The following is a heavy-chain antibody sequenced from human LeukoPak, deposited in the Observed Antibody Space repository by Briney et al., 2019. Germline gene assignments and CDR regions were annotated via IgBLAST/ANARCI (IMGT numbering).Heavy chain of an antibody. J-gene: IGHJ4*02. V-gene: IGHV1-2*02. CDR2: INPNSGGT. CDR3: ARDLLRWWSAPFY. D-gene: IGHD2-15*01. Sequence: GASVKVSCKASGYTFTGYYMHWVRQAPGQGLEWMGWINPNSGGTNYAQKFQGRVTMTRDTSISTAYMELSRLRSDDTAVYYCARDLLRWWSAPFYWGQGTLVTVSS. CDR1: GYTFTGYY.